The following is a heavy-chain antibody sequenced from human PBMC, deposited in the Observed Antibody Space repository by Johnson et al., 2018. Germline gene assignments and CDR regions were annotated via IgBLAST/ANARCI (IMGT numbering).Heavy chain of an antibody. CDR1: GFTFSSYA. V-gene: IGHV3-30-3*01. Sequence: QVQLVESGGGVVQXGRSLRLSCAASGFTFSSYAMHWVRQAPGKGLEWVAVISYDGSNKYYADSVKGRFTISRDNSKNTLYLQMNSLRAEDTAVYYCARASVVTSEYVQHWGQGTLVTVSS. J-gene: IGHJ1*01. CDR3: ARASVVTSEYVQH. D-gene: IGHD2-21*02. CDR2: ISYDGSNK.